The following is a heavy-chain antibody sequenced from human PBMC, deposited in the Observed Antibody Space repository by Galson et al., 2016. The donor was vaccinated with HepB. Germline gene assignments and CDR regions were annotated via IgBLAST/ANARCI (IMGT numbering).Heavy chain of an antibody. V-gene: IGHV1-18*04. CDR1: GYTFTSYG. J-gene: IGHJ6*03. Sequence: SVKVSCKASGYTFTSYGVSWVRQAPGQGLEWMGWISGYNGNTNYAQKFQGRATMTTDTSTSTAYMELRSLRSDDTAVYYCARGGIVVVPVAIISPVTDYYYYYMDVWGKGTTVTVSS. CDR2: ISGYNGNT. D-gene: IGHD2-2*01. CDR3: ARGGIVVVPVAIISPVTDYYYYYMDV.